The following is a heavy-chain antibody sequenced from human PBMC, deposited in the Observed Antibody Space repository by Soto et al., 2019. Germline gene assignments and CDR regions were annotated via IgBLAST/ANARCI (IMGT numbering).Heavy chain of an antibody. CDR3: ATRYGASFDF. CDR1: GGSISSSSYY. V-gene: IGHV4-39*07. D-gene: IGHD4-17*01. Sequence: PSETLSLTCTVSGGSISSSSYYWGWIRQPPGKGLEWIGSIYYSGSTYYNPSLKSRVTISVDTSKNQFSLKLSSGNAADTAVYYCATRYGASFDFWGQGTLVTVSS. CDR2: IYYSGST. J-gene: IGHJ4*02.